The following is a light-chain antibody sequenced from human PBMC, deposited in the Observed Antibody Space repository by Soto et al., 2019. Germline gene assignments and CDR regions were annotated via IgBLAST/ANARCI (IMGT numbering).Light chain of an antibody. CDR3: QQYNSYSRT. Sequence: DIQMTQSPSTLPASVGDRVTITCRASQSISSWLAWYQQKTGKAPKILIYDASSLESGVPSRFRGSGSGTEFTLTISRLQPDDFETYYCQQYNSYSRTFGQGTKVDIK. CDR1: QSISSW. V-gene: IGKV1-5*01. J-gene: IGKJ1*01. CDR2: DAS.